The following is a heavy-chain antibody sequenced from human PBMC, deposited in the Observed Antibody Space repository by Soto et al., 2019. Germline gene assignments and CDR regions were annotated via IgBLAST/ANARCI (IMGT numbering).Heavy chain of an antibody. D-gene: IGHD6-13*01. J-gene: IGHJ5*02. V-gene: IGHV5-51*01. Sequence: PGESLKISCKGSGYSFTSYWIGWVRQMPGKGLERMGIIYPGDSDTRYSPSFQGQVTISADKSISTAYLQWSSLKASDTAMYYCALAWGAIAAAGTNKVGWFDPWGQGTLVTVS. CDR3: ALAWGAIAAAGTNKVGWFDP. CDR1: GYSFTSYW. CDR2: IYPGDSDT.